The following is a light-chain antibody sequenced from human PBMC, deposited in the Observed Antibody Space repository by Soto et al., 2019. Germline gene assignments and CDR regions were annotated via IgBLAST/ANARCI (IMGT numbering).Light chain of an antibody. CDR2: RAS. CDR1: QSISTW. J-gene: IGKJ3*01. V-gene: IGKV1-5*03. CDR3: QLYNTYSGT. Sequence: DIQITQSPSTLSASVGDRVTITCRASQSISTWLAWYQQKPGKAPKLLIYRASSLESGVPSRFSGSGSGTEFTLTISSLQPDDFATYYCQLYNTYSGTFGPGTKVDIK.